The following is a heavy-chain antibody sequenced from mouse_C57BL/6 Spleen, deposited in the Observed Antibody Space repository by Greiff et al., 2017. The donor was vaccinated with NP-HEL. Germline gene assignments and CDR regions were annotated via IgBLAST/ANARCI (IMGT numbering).Heavy chain of an antibody. J-gene: IGHJ2*01. V-gene: IGHV1-54*01. CDR2: INPGSGGT. Sequence: VQLQQSGAELVRPGTSVKVSCKASGYAFTNYLIEWVKQRPGQGLEWIGVINPGSGGTNYNEKFKGKATLTADKSSSTAYMQLSSLTSEDSAVYFCASGRGNAMDYWGQGTTLTVSS. CDR1: GYAFTNYL. D-gene: IGHD1-1*01. CDR3: ASGRGNAMDY.